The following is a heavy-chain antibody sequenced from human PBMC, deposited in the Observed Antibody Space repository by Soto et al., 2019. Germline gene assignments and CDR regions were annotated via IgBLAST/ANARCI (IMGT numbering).Heavy chain of an antibody. V-gene: IGHV3-21*01. D-gene: IGHD2-2*01. CDR1: GFSFSDYS. CDR3: ARDGAYCSGTGCRDSYHYMDV. Sequence: EVQLVESGGGLVKPGGSLRLSCAASGFSFSDYSMNWVRQAPGKGLEWVSSISGSSSYIYYADSLKGRVTVSRDNAEKSLYLQMNSLRAEDTAVYYCARDGAYCSGTGCRDSYHYMDVWGKGTTVNVSS. J-gene: IGHJ6*03. CDR2: ISGSSSYI.